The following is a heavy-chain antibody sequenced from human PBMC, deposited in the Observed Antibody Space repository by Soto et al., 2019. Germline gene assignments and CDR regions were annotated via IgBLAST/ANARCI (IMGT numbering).Heavy chain of an antibody. CDR1: GYTFTSYG. CDR2: ISAYNGNT. V-gene: IGHV1-18*01. CDR3: AREIVARITIFGVVPNYYYYYMDV. J-gene: IGHJ6*03. D-gene: IGHD3-3*01. Sequence: GASVKVSCTASGYTFTSYGISWVRQAPGQGLEWMGWISAYNGNTNYAQKLQGRVTMTTDTSTSTAYMELRSLRSDDTAVYYCAREIVARITIFGVVPNYYYYYMDVWGKGTTVTVSS.